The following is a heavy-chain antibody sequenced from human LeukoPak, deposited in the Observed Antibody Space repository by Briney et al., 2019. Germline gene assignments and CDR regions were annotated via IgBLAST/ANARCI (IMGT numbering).Heavy chain of an antibody. J-gene: IGHJ4*02. CDR3: ARGFRNHYDGSGYYYY. CDR1: GFTFSNYA. V-gene: IGHV3-64*01. CDR2: ISSNGGTT. Sequence: PGGSLRLSCAASGFTFSNYAMHWVRQAPGKGLEYVSAISSNGGTTYYANSVKGRFTISRDNSKNTLYLQMGSLRAEDMAVYYCARGFRNHYDGSGYYYYWGQGTLVTVSS. D-gene: IGHD3-22*01.